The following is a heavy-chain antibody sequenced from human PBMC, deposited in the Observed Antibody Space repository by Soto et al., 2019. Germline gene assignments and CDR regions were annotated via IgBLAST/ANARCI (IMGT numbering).Heavy chain of an antibody. CDR2: VSGGSGVT. V-gene: IGHV3-23*01. J-gene: IGHJ3*02. CDR1: GFSFSTYG. CDR3: TKDAEAYDFAFDK. Sequence: EVQLLESGGGLVQPGGSLRLSCAVSGFSFSTYGVTWVRQAPGKGLEWVCGVSGGSGVTHYADSVKGRFTITGDDSKNTVYLQMNSLRVDDTALYYCTKDAEAYDFAFDKWGQGTMVTVTS. D-gene: IGHD3-3*01.